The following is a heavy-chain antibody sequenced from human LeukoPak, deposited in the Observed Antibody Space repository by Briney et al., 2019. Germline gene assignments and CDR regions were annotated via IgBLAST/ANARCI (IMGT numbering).Heavy chain of an antibody. J-gene: IGHJ4*02. CDR1: GFTFSNYW. CDR2: IKQDGSEK. Sequence: GGSLRLSCAAAGFTFSNYWMSWVRQAPGKGLEWVANIKQDGSEKYYVDSVKGGFTISRDNGKNSLYLKMNSLRAEDTAVYYCARDKGTVTIFDCWGQGTLVTVSS. CDR3: ARDKGTVTIFDC. D-gene: IGHD4-11*01. V-gene: IGHV3-7*01.